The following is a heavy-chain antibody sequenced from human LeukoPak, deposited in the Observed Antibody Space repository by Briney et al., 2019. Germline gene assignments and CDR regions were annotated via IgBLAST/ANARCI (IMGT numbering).Heavy chain of an antibody. J-gene: IGHJ4*02. CDR3: ARDSDGDYVFDY. D-gene: IGHD4-17*01. CDR2: IYYSGST. V-gene: IGHV4-59*01. CDR1: GGSINSYY. Sequence: SETLSLTCTVSGGSINSYYWSWIRQPPGKGLEWIGYIYYSGSTNYNPSLKSRVTISVDTSKNQFSLKLSSVTAADTAVYYCARDSDGDYVFDYWGQGTLVTVSS.